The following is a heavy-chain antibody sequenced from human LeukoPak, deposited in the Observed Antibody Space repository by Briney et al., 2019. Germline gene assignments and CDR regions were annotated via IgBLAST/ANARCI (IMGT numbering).Heavy chain of an antibody. CDR3: ARTFGYSSGEGY. J-gene: IGHJ4*02. CDR2: INPNSGGT. Sequence: ASVKVSCKASGYTFTGYYMHWVRQAPGQGLEWMGRINPNSGGTNYAQKFQGRVTMTRDTSISTAYMELSRLRSDDTAVYYCARTFGYSSGEGYWGQGTLVTVSS. D-gene: IGHD6-19*01. CDR1: GYTFTGYY. V-gene: IGHV1-2*06.